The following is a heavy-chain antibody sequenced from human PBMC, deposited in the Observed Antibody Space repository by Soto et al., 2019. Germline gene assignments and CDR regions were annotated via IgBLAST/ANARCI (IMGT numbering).Heavy chain of an antibody. J-gene: IGHJ4*02. CDR2: IFYRGTT. D-gene: IGHD2-21*02. V-gene: IGHV4-59*08. Sequence: SETLSLTCTVSGGSISSYYWSWILQPPGKGLEWIGYIFYRGTTNYNPSLKSRVTISVATSKNQFSLNLTSVTAADTAVYYCARGWACGGDCYSAFDYWGQGTLVTVSS. CDR1: GGSISSYY. CDR3: ARGWACGGDCYSAFDY.